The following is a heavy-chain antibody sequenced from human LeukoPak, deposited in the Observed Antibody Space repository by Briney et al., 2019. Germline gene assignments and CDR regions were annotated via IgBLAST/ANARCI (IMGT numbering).Heavy chain of an antibody. CDR1: GYSFTSYW. CDR3: ARHGIWTGSIRNWFDP. D-gene: IGHD3/OR15-3a*01. Sequence: GESLKISCKGSGYSFTSYWIGWVRQMPGKGLEWMGIIYPGDSDTRYSPSFQGQVTISADKSINTAYLQWSSLKASDTAMYYCARHGIWTGSIRNWFDPWGQGTLVTVSS. CDR2: IYPGDSDT. J-gene: IGHJ5*02. V-gene: IGHV5-51*01.